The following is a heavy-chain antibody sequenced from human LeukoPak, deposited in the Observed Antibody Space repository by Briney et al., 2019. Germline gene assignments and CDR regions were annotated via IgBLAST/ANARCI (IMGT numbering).Heavy chain of an antibody. CDR2: INPNSGVT. V-gene: IGHV1-2*02. J-gene: IGHJ4*02. CDR1: GFTFRNYY. Sequence: APVKVSCKASGFTFRNYYIHWVRQAPGQGLEWLACINPNSGVTNYAQNLQGRATMTTDTSINTVYMELNRLRSDDTAVYFCARDRTTVTIFDYWGQGTLVTVSS. D-gene: IGHD4-17*01. CDR3: ARDRTTVTIFDY.